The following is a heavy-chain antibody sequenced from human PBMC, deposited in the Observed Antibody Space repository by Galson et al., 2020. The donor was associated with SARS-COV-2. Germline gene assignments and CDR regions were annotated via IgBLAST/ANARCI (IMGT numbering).Heavy chain of an antibody. CDR2: IDPSDSYT. D-gene: IGHD2-8*01. CDR1: GYSFTSYW. CDR3: ARRSPYCTNGVCPWHYDSSNDAFNI. V-gene: IGHV5-10-1*01. J-gene: IGHJ3*02. Sequence: HGESLKISCKGSGYSFTSYWISWVRQMPGKGLEWMGRIDPSDSYTNYSPSFQGHVTISADKSISTAYLQWSSLKASDTAMYYCARRSPYCTNGVCPWHYDSSNDAFNIWGQGTMVTVSS.